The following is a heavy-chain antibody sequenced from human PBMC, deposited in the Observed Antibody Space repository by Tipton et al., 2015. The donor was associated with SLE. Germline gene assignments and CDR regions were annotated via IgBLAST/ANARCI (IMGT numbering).Heavy chain of an antibody. CDR2: ISWNSGSI. D-gene: IGHD3-3*01. Sequence: SLRLSCAASGFTFDDYAMHWVRQAPGKGLEWVSGISWNSGSIGYADSVKGRFTISRDNAKNSLYLQMNSLRAEDTALYYCAKDIAIFGVVALRSIWGQGTMVTVSS. CDR1: GFTFDDYA. J-gene: IGHJ3*02. V-gene: IGHV3-9*01. CDR3: AKDIAIFGVVALRSI.